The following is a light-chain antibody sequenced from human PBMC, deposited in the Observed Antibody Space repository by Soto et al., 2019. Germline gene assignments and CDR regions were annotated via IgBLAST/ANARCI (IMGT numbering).Light chain of an antibody. CDR3: RSFRSSSTSYV. Sequence: QSVLTQPASVSGSPGQSITISCTGTSRDIGDSNYVSWYQQHPGKAPKLVIYDVSNRPSGVSNRFSGSKSANTASLTISGLQAEDVADYYCRSFRSSSTSYVFGTGTKVTVL. V-gene: IGLV2-14*03. J-gene: IGLJ1*01. CDR1: SRDIGDSNY. CDR2: DVS.